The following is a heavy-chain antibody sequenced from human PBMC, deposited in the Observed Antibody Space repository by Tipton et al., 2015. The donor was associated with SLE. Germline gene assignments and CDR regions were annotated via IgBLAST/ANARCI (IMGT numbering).Heavy chain of an antibody. CDR3: ARDRAYGSGCYHFDP. Sequence: GSLRLSCAASGFTVSSNYMSWVRQAPGKGLEWVSVIYSGGSTSYAASVKGRFIISRDNSKNTVYLQMNSLRTEDTAVYYCARDRAYGSGCYHFDPWGQGTLVTVSS. D-gene: IGHD3-10*01. V-gene: IGHV3-53*05. CDR2: IYSGGST. CDR1: GFTVSSNY. J-gene: IGHJ5*02.